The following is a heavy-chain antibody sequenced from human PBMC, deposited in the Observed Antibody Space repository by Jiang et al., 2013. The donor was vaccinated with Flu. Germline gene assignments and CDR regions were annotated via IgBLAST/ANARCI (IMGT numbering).Heavy chain of an antibody. CDR3: ARMGAPSLAVTALKY. CDR2: IYPGDSDT. Sequence: GAEVKKPGESLKISCKGSGYNFATYWIGWVRQMPGKGLEWMGIIYPGDSDTRYSPSFQGQVTISGDKSISAAYLQWSSLKASDTAMYYCARMGAPSLAVTALKYWGQGTLVTVSS. J-gene: IGHJ4*02. V-gene: IGHV5-51*03. D-gene: IGHD6-6*01. CDR1: GYNFATYW.